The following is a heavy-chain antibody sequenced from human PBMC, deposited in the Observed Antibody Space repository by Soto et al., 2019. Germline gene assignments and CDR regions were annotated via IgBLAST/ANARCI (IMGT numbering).Heavy chain of an antibody. J-gene: IGHJ4*02. CDR3: ARSPRSSPYFDY. V-gene: IGHV5-51*01. CDR1: GYTFSNFW. Sequence: GDSLKISCQCSGYTFSNFWIGWVRQLPGKGLEWMGIIYPGDHETRYSPSFHGKVTISADKSINTAYLQWNSLEASDTAFYFCARSPRSSPYFDYWGQGALVTVSS. CDR2: IYPGDHET. D-gene: IGHD6-13*01.